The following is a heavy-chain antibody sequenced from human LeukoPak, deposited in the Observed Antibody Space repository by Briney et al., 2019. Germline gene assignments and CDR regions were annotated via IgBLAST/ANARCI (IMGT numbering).Heavy chain of an antibody. J-gene: IGHJ5*02. CDR1: GYTFTGYY. CDR2: INPNSGGT. CDR3: AREGADIVLMVYAIHSNWFDP. Sequence: EASVKVSCKASGYTFTGYYMHWVRQAPGQGLEWMGWINPNSGGTNYAQKFQGRVTMTRDTSISTAYMELSRLRSDDTAVYYCAREGADIVLMVYAIHSNWFDPWGQGTLVTVSS. D-gene: IGHD2-8*01. V-gene: IGHV1-2*02.